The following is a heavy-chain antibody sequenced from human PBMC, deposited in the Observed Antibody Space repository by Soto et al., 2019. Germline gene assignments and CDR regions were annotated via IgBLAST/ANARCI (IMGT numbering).Heavy chain of an antibody. CDR3: ARRNYDILTGPALYYYYGMDV. CDR2: IYYSGST. D-gene: IGHD3-9*01. J-gene: IGHJ6*02. V-gene: IGHV4-61*01. Sequence: SETLSLTCTVPGGSVNIGTYYWSWIRQPPGKGLEWIGYIYYSGSTNYNPSLKSRVTISVDTSKNQFSLKLSSVTAADTAVYYCARRNYDILTGPALYYYYGMDVWGQGTTVTVSS. CDR1: GGSVNIGTYY.